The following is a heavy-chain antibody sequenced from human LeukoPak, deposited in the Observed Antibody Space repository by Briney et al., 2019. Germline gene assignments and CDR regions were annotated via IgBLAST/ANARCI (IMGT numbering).Heavy chain of an antibody. CDR3: ARVLRYCSGGNCYSGGLGYMDV. CDR2: ISRSGSTK. J-gene: IGHJ6*03. V-gene: IGHV3-11*01. CDR1: GFTFSDYN. D-gene: IGHD2-15*01. Sequence: GGSLRLSCAASGFTFSDYNMRWIRQAPGKGLEWVSSISRSGSTKYYVDSVKGRFTISRDNAKNSLFLQMNSLRAEDTAVYYCARVLRYCSGGNCYSGGLGYMDVWGKGTTVTISS.